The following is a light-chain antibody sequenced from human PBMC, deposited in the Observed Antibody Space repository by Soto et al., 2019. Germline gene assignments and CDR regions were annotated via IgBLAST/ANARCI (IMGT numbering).Light chain of an antibody. V-gene: IGKV1-39*01. CDR3: QESYTTYAVT. CDR1: ENIDNY. CDR2: ASS. J-gene: IGKJ4*01. Sequence: DIIMTQSPSTLSASLGDRVTLTCRASENIDNYLNWYQQKQGEAPKLLIYASSTLQSGVPSRFSGSGSGTEFTLTISSLQAEDFATYFCQESYTTYAVTFGGGTKVDI.